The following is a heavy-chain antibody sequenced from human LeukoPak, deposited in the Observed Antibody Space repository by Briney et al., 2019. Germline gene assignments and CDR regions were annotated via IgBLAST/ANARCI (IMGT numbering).Heavy chain of an antibody. CDR2: IIPIFGTA. CDR1: GGTFSSYA. V-gene: IGHV1-69*13. J-gene: IGHJ4*02. Sequence: SVKVSCKASGGTFSSYAISWVRQAPGQGLEWMGEIIPIFGTANYAQKFQGRVTITADESTSTAYMELSSLRSEDTAVYYCARDRGTIFGVDRYFDYWGQGTLVTVSS. CDR3: ARDRGTIFGVDRYFDY. D-gene: IGHD3-3*01.